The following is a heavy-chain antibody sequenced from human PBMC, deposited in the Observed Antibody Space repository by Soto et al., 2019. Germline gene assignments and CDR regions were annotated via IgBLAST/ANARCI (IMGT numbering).Heavy chain of an antibody. CDR3: ARGHSPPVLVPAPARFDP. J-gene: IGHJ5*02. D-gene: IGHD2-2*01. Sequence: QVQLAQSGAEVKKPGASVKVSCKASGYTFTSYGISWVRQAPGQGLEWMGCISAYNGNTNYAQKLQCRVTMTTDTSTRTAYMELSSLRSHDTAVYYCARGHSPPVLVPAPARFDPWGQGTLVTVSS. V-gene: IGHV1-18*01. CDR2: ISAYNGNT. CDR1: GYTFTSYG.